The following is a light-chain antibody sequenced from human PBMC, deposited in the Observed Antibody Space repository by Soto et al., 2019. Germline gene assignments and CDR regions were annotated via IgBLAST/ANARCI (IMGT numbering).Light chain of an antibody. Sequence: DIQMTQSSSSLSASVDDRVTITCRASQDIKEYVAWYQQKPGSVPKLLIFAASTLQSGVPSRFRGSGSGTDFTLTIDSLQPEDVATYYCQKYNTVPWAFGQGTKVDI. CDR1: QDIKEY. J-gene: IGKJ1*01. V-gene: IGKV1-27*01. CDR2: AAS. CDR3: QKYNTVPWA.